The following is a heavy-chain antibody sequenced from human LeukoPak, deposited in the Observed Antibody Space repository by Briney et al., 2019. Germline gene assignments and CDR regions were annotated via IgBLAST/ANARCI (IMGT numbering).Heavy chain of an antibody. Sequence: GGSLRLSCAASGFTFSDYSMNWVRQAPGQGLEWVSSISSNGRYMYYGDSVKGRFTISRDTAKNSLYLHMNSLRVEDTAIYYCAKSTAPCSRGSCYSALESWGQGTLVTVSS. CDR2: ISSNGRYM. CDR3: AKSTAPCSRGSCYSALES. CDR1: GFTFSDYS. J-gene: IGHJ4*02. V-gene: IGHV3-21*04. D-gene: IGHD2-15*01.